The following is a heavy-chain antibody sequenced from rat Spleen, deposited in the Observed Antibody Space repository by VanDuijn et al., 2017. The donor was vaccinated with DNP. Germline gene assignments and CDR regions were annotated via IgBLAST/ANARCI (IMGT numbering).Heavy chain of an antibody. V-gene: IGHV5-7*01. Sequence: EVQLVESGGDLVQPGRSLKLSCAASGFTFSDYNMAWVRQAPKKGLEWVASITYDGSSIYYRNSVKGRFTISRDNAKSTLSLQMDSLRSEDTATYYCARHWGGSYTARFAYWGQGSLVTVSS. CDR3: ARHWGGSYTARFAY. J-gene: IGHJ3*01. CDR1: GFTFSDYN. CDR2: ITYDGSSI. D-gene: IGHD1-2*01.